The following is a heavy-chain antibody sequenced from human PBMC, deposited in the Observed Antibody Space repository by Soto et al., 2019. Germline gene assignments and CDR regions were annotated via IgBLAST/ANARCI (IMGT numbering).Heavy chain of an antibody. CDR2: MNPNSGNT. CDR1: GYTFTSYD. J-gene: IGHJ3*02. Sequence: ASVKVSCKASGYTFTSYDINWVRQATGQGLEWMGWMNPNSGNTGYAQEFQGRVTMTRNTSISTAYMELNSLTAGDTAVYYCAKATATGGGAFEIYGQGTMVTVSS. V-gene: IGHV1-8*01. CDR3: AKATATGGGAFEI. D-gene: IGHD2-8*02.